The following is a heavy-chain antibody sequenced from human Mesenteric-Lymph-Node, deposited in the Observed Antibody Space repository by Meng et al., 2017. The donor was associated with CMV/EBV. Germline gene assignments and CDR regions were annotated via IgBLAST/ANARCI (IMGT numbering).Heavy chain of an antibody. CDR3: ARGYCSSTSCYRAYYYYGMDV. V-gene: IGHV4-34*01. Sequence: SETLSLTCAVYGGSVNGYYWGWIRQAPGKGLEWIGEINHSARTNYDPSLKSRVTLSIDRSKNQFSLKLTSVTAADTAVYYCARGYCSSTSCYRAYYYYGMDVWGQGTTVTVSS. D-gene: IGHD2-2*01. CDR1: GGSVNGYY. CDR2: INHSART. J-gene: IGHJ6*02.